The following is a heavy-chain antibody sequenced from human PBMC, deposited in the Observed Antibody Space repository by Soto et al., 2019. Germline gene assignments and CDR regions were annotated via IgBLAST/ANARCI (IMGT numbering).Heavy chain of an antibody. CDR3: TKGGIPRRYNIPKVDFDY. J-gene: IGHJ4*02. V-gene: IGHV3-23*01. D-gene: IGHD1-1*01. CDR1: GFIFSNYA. CDR2: ISGSGATT. Sequence: PGGSLRLSCAASGFIFSNYAMSWVRQAPGRGLDWVSAISGSGATTYYPDSVKGRFTISRDNSKNTLYLQMNNLRADDTAVYYCTKGGIPRRYNIPKVDFDYWGQGSLVTVSS.